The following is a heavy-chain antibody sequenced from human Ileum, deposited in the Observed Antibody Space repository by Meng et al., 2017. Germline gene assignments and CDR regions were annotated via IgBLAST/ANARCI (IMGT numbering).Heavy chain of an antibody. V-gene: IGHV4-4*02. J-gene: IGHJ4*02. CDR1: GGSITNNDW. D-gene: IGHD2-8*01. Sequence: QVAVQASGPGLVNPSGTLSITCTYSGGSITNNDWWGWVRQPPGKGLEWIGEMHHDGRTNYNPSFKSRVIMSIDKSRNQFSLHLSSVTAADTAVYFCATNGFYSIDNWGQGTLVTVSS. CDR3: ATNGFYSIDN. CDR2: MHHDGRT.